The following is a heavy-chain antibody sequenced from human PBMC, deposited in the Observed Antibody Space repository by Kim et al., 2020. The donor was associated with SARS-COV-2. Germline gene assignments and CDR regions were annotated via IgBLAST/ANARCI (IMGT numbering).Heavy chain of an antibody. CDR1: GGSISSGGYY. Sequence: SETLSLTCTVSGGSISSGGYYWSWIRQHPGKGLEWIGYIYYSGSTYYNPSLKSRVTISVDTSKNQFSLKLSSVTAADTAVYYCARVTVDYGDHTIDYWGQGTLVTVSS. D-gene: IGHD4-17*01. J-gene: IGHJ4*02. V-gene: IGHV4-31*03. CDR2: IYYSGST. CDR3: ARVTVDYGDHTIDY.